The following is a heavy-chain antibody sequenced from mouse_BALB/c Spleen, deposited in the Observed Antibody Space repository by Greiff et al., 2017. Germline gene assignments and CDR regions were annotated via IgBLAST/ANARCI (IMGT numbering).Heavy chain of an antibody. CDR3: ARHDYYGSSWAWFAY. D-gene: IGHD1-1*01. Sequence: EVQGVESGGDLVKPGGSLKLSCAASGFTFSSYGMSWVRQTPDKRLEWVATISSGGSYTYYPDSVKGRFTISRDNAKNTLYLQMSSLKSEDTAMYYCARHDYYGSSWAWFAYWGQGTLVTVSA. V-gene: IGHV5-6*01. CDR1: GFTFSSYG. J-gene: IGHJ3*01. CDR2: ISSGGSYT.